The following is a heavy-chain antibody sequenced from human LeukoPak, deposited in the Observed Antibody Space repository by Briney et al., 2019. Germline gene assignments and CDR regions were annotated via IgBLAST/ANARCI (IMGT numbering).Heavy chain of an antibody. CDR2: IYHSGGT. J-gene: IGHJ4*02. CDR3: ARDFIAQSPIPGY. V-gene: IGHV4-30-2*01. CDR1: GDSISSSGSS. Sequence: SQTLSLTCAVSGDSISSSGSSWSWIRQPPGKGLEWIGYIYHSGGTYYNPSLKSRVTISLDRSKNQFSLKLTSVTAADTAVYYCARDFIAQSPIPGYWGQGTLVSVSS. D-gene: IGHD6-13*01.